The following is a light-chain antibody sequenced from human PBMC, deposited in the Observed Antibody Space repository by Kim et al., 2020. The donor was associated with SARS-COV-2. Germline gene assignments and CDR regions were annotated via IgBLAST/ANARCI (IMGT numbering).Light chain of an antibody. CDR2: DAF. J-gene: IGKJ4*01. CDR1: QSVTRY. V-gene: IGKV3-11*01. CDR3: HQRSNWPPLT. Sequence: EIVLTQSPATLSLSPGERATLSCRASQSVTRYLAWYQQKPGQAPRLLIYDAFNRATGIPARFSGSGSGTDFTLTISSLEPEDSAVYYCHQRSNWPPLTFGGGTKVDIK.